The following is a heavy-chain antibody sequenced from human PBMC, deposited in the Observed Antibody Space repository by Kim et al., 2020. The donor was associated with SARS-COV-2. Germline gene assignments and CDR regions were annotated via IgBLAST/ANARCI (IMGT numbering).Heavy chain of an antibody. J-gene: IGHJ4*02. CDR3: ASAEDSDDYGDPPFDY. Sequence: GGSLRLSCAASGFTFSSYGMHWVRQAPGKGLEWVAVISYDGSNKYYADSVKGRFTISRDNSKNTLYLQMNSLRAEDTAVYYCASAEDSDDYGDPPFDYWGQGTLVTVSS. V-gene: IGHV3-33*05. CDR1: GFTFSSYG. D-gene: IGHD4-17*01. CDR2: ISYDGSNK.